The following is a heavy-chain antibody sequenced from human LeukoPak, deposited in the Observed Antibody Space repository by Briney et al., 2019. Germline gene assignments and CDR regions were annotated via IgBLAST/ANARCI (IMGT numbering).Heavy chain of an antibody. D-gene: IGHD6-13*01. CDR2: ISGSGDST. CDR3: AKTRPLDSSSWSHGDY. Sequence: GGSLRLSCAASGFTFSSIAMSWVRQAPGKGLEWVSAISGSGDSTYYGDSVKGRFTISRDNSKNTLYLQMNSLRAEDTAVYYCAKTRPLDSSSWSHGDYWGQGTLVTVSS. CDR1: GFTFSSIA. V-gene: IGHV3-23*01. J-gene: IGHJ4*02.